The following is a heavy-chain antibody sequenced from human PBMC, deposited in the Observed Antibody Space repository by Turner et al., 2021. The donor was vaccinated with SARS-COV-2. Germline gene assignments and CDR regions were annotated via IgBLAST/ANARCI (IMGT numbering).Heavy chain of an antibody. Sequence: QVQRVESGGGVVQPGRSLRLSCAASGFTFSSYALHWVRQAPGKGLEWVAVISYDGSNKSYADSVKGRFTISRDNSKNTLYLQMNSLRAEDTAVYYCARDLGDEPDYWGQGTLVTVSS. V-gene: IGHV3-30-3*01. CDR3: ARDLGDEPDY. D-gene: IGHD2-21*01. CDR2: ISYDGSNK. J-gene: IGHJ4*02. CDR1: GFTFSSYA.